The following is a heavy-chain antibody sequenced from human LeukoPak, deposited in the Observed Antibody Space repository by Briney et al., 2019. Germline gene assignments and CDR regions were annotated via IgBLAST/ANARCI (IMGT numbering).Heavy chain of an antibody. Sequence: SETLSLTCIVSGYSISSGSYWGWIRQPPGKGLEWIGSVYPPGNTYYNPSLKSRVTISVDTSKSQFSLTLTSVTAADTAVYYCASKVVTTSNYFDHWGQGTLVTVSS. V-gene: IGHV4-38-2*02. CDR2: VYPPGNT. CDR1: GYSISSGSY. J-gene: IGHJ4*02. CDR3: ASKVVTTSNYFDH. D-gene: IGHD4-23*01.